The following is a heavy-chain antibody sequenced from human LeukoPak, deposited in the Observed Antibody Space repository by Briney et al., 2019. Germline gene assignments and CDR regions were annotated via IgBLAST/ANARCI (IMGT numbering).Heavy chain of an antibody. CDR3: ARGAGYCSGGSCLDNGFDP. D-gene: IGHD2-15*01. J-gene: IGHJ5*02. V-gene: IGHV3-23*01. CDR2: ISGSGGST. Sequence: PGGSLRLSCAASGFTFSSYAMSWVRQAPGKGLEWVSTISGSGGSTYYTDSVKGRFTISRDNSKNTLYLQMNSLRAEDTAVYYCARGAGYCSGGSCLDNGFDPWGQGTLVTVSS. CDR1: GFTFSSYA.